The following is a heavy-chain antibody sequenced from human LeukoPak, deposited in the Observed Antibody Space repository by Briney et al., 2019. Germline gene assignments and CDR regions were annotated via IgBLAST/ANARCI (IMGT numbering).Heavy chain of an antibody. CDR2: IYPGDSDT. D-gene: IGHD2/OR15-2a*01. Sequence: GESLKISRKSSGYSFTRYWMGWVRQMPGKGPEWMGIIYPGDSDTRYSPSFQGQVTISADKSITTAYLQWSSLRASDTAMYYCARPANRGDAFYIWGQGTMVTVFS. CDR1: GYSFTRYW. J-gene: IGHJ3*02. V-gene: IGHV5-51*01. CDR3: ARPANRGDAFYI.